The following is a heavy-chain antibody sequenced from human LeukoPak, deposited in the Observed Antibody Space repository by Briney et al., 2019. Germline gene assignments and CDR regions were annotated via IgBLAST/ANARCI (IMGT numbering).Heavy chain of an antibody. CDR1: GFTFSSYN. CDR2: ISYDGSYT. CDR3: ARDHSAMPSY. D-gene: IGHD2-2*01. Sequence: GGSLRLSGAASGFTFSSYNFPWLRQAPGKGLEWLTVISYDGSYTSYGASVKGRFTVSRDNSQNTLYLQMNGLRAEDTALYYCARDHSAMPSYWGQGTLVTVSS. J-gene: IGHJ4*02. V-gene: IGHV3-30*03.